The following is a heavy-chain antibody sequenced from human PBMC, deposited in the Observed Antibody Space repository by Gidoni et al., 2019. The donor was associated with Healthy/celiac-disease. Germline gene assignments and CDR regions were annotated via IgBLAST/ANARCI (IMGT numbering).Heavy chain of an antibody. CDR3: ARGRGIVVVTALGFYFDY. D-gene: IGHD2-21*02. CDR2: INHSGSN. Sequence: QVQLQQWGAGLLKPSETLSLTCAVYGGSCSGYYWSWIRQPPGKGLEWRGEINHSGSNNYNPSLKSRVTISVDTSKNQFSLKLSSVTAADTAVYYCARGRGIVVVTALGFYFDYWGQGTLVTVSS. J-gene: IGHJ4*02. V-gene: IGHV4-34*01. CDR1: GGSCSGYY.